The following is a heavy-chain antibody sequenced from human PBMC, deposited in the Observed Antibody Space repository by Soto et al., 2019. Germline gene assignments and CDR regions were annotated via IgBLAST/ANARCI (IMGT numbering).Heavy chain of an antibody. V-gene: IGHV6-1*01. CDR2: TYYRSKWYN. D-gene: IGHD1-7*01. J-gene: IGHJ6*02. Sequence: SQTLSLTCAISGDSGSSSSAAWNWIRQSPSRGLEWLGRTYYRSKWYNDYAVSVKSRITINPDTSKNQFSLQLNSVTPEDTAVYYCARDRTAGTTRVYYYYGMDVWGQGTTVTAP. CDR1: GDSGSSSSAA. CDR3: ARDRTAGTTRVYYYYGMDV.